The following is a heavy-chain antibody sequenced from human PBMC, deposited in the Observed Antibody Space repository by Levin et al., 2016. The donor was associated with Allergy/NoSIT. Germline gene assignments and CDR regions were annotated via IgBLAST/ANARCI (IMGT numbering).Heavy chain of an antibody. D-gene: IGHD2-2*01. Sequence: ASVKVSCKASGYTFTDYYMHWVRQAPGQGLEWMGWINPNSGGTYYAQKFQGRVTMPRDTSISTAYMELSRLRSDDTAVYYCARELVVPAAINYYYYMDVWGKGTTVTVSS. J-gene: IGHJ6*03. CDR2: INPNSGGT. CDR1: GYTFTDYY. CDR3: ARELVVPAAINYYYYMDV. V-gene: IGHV1-2*02.